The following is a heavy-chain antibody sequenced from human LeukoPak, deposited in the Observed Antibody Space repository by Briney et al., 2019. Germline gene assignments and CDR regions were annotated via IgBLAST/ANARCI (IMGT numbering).Heavy chain of an antibody. CDR1: GFTFSSYG. Sequence: GGSLRLSCAASGFTFSSYGMHWVRQAPGKGLEWVAVISYDGSNKYYADSVKGRFTISRDNSKNTLYLQMNSLRAEDTAVYYCAKLCSGYDPGFDYWGQGTLVTVSS. V-gene: IGHV3-30*18. J-gene: IGHJ4*02. CDR3: AKLCSGYDPGFDY. CDR2: ISYDGSNK. D-gene: IGHD5-12*01.